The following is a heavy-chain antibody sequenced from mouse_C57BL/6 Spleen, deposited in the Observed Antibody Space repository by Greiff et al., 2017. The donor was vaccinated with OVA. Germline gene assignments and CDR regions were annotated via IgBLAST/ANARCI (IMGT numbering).Heavy chain of an antibody. CDR1: GFTFSDYG. CDR2: ISSGSSTI. V-gene: IGHV5-17*01. D-gene: IGHD2-4*01. CDR3: ARSDYDWYYDV. J-gene: IGHJ1*03. Sequence: EVQLVESGGGLVKPGGSLKLSCAASGFTFSDYGMHWVRQAPGKGLEWVAYISSGSSTIYYADTVKGRFTISRDNARNTLFLQMTRLRSEDTAMYYCARSDYDWYYDVWGTGTTVTVSS.